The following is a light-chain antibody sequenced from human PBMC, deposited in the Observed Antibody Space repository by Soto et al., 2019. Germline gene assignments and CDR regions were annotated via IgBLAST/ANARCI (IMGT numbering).Light chain of an antibody. V-gene: IGKV3-20*01. J-gene: IGKJ2*01. CDR2: GVS. Sequence: EIELTQSPGTLSLSPGERANLSCRASQSVDRSQLAGYQQKTGQAPRLPIYGVSIRATGIPYRFSGSGSGTDFTLTSSRLEPEEFAVYYCQQYSGSYTFGQGTKLEIK. CDR3: QQYSGSYT. CDR1: QSVDRSQ.